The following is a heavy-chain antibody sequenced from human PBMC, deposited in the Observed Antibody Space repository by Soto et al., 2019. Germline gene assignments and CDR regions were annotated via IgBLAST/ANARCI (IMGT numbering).Heavy chain of an antibody. CDR2: IYYSGST. Sequence: PSETLSLTCTVTGVSISSSSFYWGWVRQPPGNGLEWIGTIYYSGSTYYNPSLKSRLTMSVDTSTNQFFLRLSSVTAADTAVYYCARLWSGYLTWFDPWGLGTLVTVSS. J-gene: IGHJ5*02. D-gene: IGHD3-3*01. CDR1: GVSISSSSFY. CDR3: ARLWSGYLTWFDP. V-gene: IGHV4-39*01.